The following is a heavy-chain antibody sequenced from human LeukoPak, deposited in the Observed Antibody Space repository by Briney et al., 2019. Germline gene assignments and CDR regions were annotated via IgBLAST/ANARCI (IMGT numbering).Heavy chain of an antibody. J-gene: IGHJ4*02. V-gene: IGHV5-51*01. CDR3: ATLRSGYYYDYFDY. CDR2: IYPGDSDT. D-gene: IGHD3-22*01. Sequence: GESLKISCKGSGYSFTNYWIGWVRQMPGKGLEWKGIIYPGDSDTKYSPSFQGQVTILADKSISTAYLQWSSLKASDTAMYYCATLRSGYYYDYFDYWGQGTLVTVSS. CDR1: GYSFTNYW.